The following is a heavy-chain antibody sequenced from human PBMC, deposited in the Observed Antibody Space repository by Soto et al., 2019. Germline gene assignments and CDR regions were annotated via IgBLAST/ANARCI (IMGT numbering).Heavy chain of an antibody. CDR3: ARATLYDSQPFDY. CDR1: GGSISSYY. Sequence: SQTLSLTCTVSGGSISSYYWSWIRQPPGKGLEWIGYIYYSGSTNYNPSLKSRVTISVDTSKNQFSLKLSSVTAADTAVYYCARATLYDSQPFDYWGQGTLVTVSS. CDR2: IYYSGST. J-gene: IGHJ4*02. V-gene: IGHV4-59*01. D-gene: IGHD5-12*01.